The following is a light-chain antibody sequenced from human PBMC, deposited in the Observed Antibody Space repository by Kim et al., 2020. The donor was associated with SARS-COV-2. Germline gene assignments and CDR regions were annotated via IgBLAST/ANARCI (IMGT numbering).Light chain of an antibody. CDR1: ALPKQY. CDR3: QSGDSSGTYVV. CDR2: KDS. J-gene: IGLJ2*01. Sequence: SYELTQPPSVSVSPGQTARITCSGDALPKQYAYWYQQKPGQAPVLVIYKDSERPSGIPERFSGSSSGTTVTLTISGVQAEDEADYYCQSGDSSGTYVVFGGGTQLTVL. V-gene: IGLV3-25*03.